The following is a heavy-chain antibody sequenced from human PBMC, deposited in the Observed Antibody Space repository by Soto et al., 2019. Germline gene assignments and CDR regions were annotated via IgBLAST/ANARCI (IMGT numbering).Heavy chain of an antibody. D-gene: IGHD6-6*01. J-gene: IGHJ4*02. CDR3: AKDRRPYSSSTGFDY. V-gene: IGHV3-9*01. Sequence: EVQLVESGGGLVQPGRSLRLSCAASGFTFDDYAMHWVRQAPGKGLEWVSGISWNSGSIGYADSVKGRFTISRDNAKNSLYLQMNSPRAEDTALYYCAKDRRPYSSSTGFDYWGQGTLVTVSS. CDR1: GFTFDDYA. CDR2: ISWNSGSI.